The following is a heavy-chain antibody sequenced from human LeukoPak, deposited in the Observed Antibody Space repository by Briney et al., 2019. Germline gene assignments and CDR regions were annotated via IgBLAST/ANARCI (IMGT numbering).Heavy chain of an antibody. D-gene: IGHD1-26*01. CDR1: GFTFSSYA. Sequence: PGGSLRLSCAASGFTFSSYAMHWVRQAPGKGLEWVAVISYDGSNKYYADSVKGRFTISRDNSRNTLFLQMNSLRTEDTAVYYCARGSYNYYYGMDVWGQGTTVTVSS. V-gene: IGHV3-30-3*01. J-gene: IGHJ6*02. CDR3: ARGSYNYYYGMDV. CDR2: ISYDGSNK.